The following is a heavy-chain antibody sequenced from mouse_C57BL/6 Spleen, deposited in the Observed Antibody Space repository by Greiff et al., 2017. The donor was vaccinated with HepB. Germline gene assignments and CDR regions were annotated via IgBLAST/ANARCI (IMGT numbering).Heavy chain of an antibody. Sequence: QVQLQQSGPELVKPGASVKISCKASGYAFSSSWMNWVKQRPGKGLEWIGRIYPGDGDTNYNGKFKGKATLTADKSSSTAYMQLSSLTSEDSAVYFCARKNPYAMDYWGQGTSVTVSS. J-gene: IGHJ4*01. V-gene: IGHV1-82*01. CDR3: ARKNPYAMDY. CDR1: GYAFSSSW. CDR2: IYPGDGDT.